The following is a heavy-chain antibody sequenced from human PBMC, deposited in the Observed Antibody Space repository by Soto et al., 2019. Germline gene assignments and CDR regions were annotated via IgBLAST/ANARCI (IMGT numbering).Heavy chain of an antibody. CDR3: AACGSSSWYGYYYYGMDV. D-gene: IGHD6-13*01. J-gene: IGHJ6*02. CDR2: IYYSGST. CDR1: GGSISSSSYY. Sequence: QLQLQESGPGLVKPSETLSLTCTVSGGSISSSSYYWGWIRQPPGKGLEWIGSIYYSGSTYYNPSLKSRVTISVDTSKNQFSLKLSSVTAADTAVYYCAACGSSSWYGYYYYGMDVWGQGTTVTVSS. V-gene: IGHV4-39*01.